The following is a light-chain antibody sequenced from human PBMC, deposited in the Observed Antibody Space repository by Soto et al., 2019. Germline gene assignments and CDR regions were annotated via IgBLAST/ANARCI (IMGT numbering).Light chain of an antibody. CDR3: QSYDSDFVV. CDR1: SGSIANNY. J-gene: IGLJ2*01. V-gene: IGLV6-57*04. Sequence: NFMLTQPHSVSESPGKTLCISCTRSSGSIANNYVQWYQQRPGSAPTTVIYENNQRLSGVPDRFSGSTDGSSNSASLTISGLQTEDEADYYCQSYDSDFVVFGGGTKLTVL. CDR2: ENN.